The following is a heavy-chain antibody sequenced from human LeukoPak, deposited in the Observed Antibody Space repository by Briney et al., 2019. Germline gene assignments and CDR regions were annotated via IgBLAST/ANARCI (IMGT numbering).Heavy chain of an antibody. CDR1: GYTFTSYG. V-gene: IGHV1-18*01. CDR3: ARAYGSGSLRPYYYYYGMDV. J-gene: IGHJ6*02. Sequence: ASVKVSCKASGYTFTSYGISWVRQAPGQGLEWMGWISAYNGNTNYAQKLQGRVTMTTDTSTSTAYMELRSLRSDDTAVYYCARAYGSGSLRPYYYYYGMDVWGRGTTVTVSS. CDR2: ISAYNGNT. D-gene: IGHD3-10*01.